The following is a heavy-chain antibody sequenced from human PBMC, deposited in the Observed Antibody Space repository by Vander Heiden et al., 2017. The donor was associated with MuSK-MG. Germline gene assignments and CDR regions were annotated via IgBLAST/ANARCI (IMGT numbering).Heavy chain of an antibody. CDR3: ARGGLVGGSHYYFEH. CDR2: VNHRGGT. D-gene: IGHD1-1*01. Sequence: QVQLQQWGAGLLKPSETLSLTCGVSGGAFSPYWWGWIRQSPGRGLEWIGEVNHRGGTNYNPSLKSRVTMSVDTTRNRVSLELTSVIAADTAVYYCARGGLVGGSHYYFEHWGQGTLVTVSS. J-gene: IGHJ4*02. CDR1: GGAFSPYW. V-gene: IGHV4-34*02.